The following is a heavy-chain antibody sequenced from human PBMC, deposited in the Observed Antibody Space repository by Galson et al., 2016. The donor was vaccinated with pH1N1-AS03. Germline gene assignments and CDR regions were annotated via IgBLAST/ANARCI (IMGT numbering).Heavy chain of an antibody. CDR2: IHHSGST. V-gene: IGHV4-59*01. Sequence: LPLTCSVFGSTTSLFYWNWIRQPPGKGLEWIGFIHHSGSTNYNPSLKSRVTISIDTSKNQFSLKLSSVTAADTAVYYCARDTGGWYFDLWGRGTLVTVSS. CDR3: ARDTGGWYFDL. J-gene: IGHJ2*01. D-gene: IGHD1-1*01. CDR1: GSTTSLFY.